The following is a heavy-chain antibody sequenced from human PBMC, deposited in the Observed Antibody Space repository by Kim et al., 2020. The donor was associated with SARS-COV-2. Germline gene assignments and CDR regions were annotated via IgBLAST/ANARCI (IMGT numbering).Heavy chain of an antibody. CDR3: AKDSVVAALGYFDY. V-gene: IGHV3-9*01. Sequence: GGSLRLSCAASGFTFDDYAMHWVRQAPGKGLEWVLGISWNSGSIGYADSVKGRFTISRDNAKNSLYLQMNSLRAEDTVLYYCAKDSVVAALGYFDYWGQGTLVTVSS. CDR2: ISWNSGSI. CDR1: GFTFDDYA. J-gene: IGHJ4*02. D-gene: IGHD2-15*01.